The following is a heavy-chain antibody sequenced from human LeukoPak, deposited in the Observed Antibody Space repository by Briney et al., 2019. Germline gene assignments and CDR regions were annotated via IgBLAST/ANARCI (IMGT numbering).Heavy chain of an antibody. CDR2: ISYDGNNK. D-gene: IGHD3-9*01. J-gene: IGHJ4*02. V-gene: IGHV3-30*03. CDR1: GFTFGSYG. Sequence: GRSLRLSCAASGFTFGSYGMHWVRQAPGKGLEWVAVISYDGNNKYYADSVKGRFTISRDNSKNTLYLQMNSLRAEDTAVYYCARVFDWLLWDDYWGQGTLVTVSS. CDR3: ARVFDWLLWDDY.